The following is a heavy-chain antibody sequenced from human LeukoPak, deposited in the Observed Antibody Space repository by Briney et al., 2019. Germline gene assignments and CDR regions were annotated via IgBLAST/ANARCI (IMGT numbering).Heavy chain of an antibody. Sequence: SETLSLTCAVYGGPFSGYYWSWIRQPPGKGLEWIGEINHSGSTNYNPSLKSRVTISVDTSKNQFSLKLSSVTAADTAVYYCARGPYCSGGSCYHFYYYGMDVWGQGTTVTVSS. D-gene: IGHD2-15*01. V-gene: IGHV4-34*01. CDR3: ARGPYCSGGSCYHFYYYGMDV. J-gene: IGHJ6*02. CDR2: INHSGST. CDR1: GGPFSGYY.